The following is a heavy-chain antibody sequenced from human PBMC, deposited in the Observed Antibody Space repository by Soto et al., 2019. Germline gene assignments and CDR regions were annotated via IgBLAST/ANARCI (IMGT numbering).Heavy chain of an antibody. CDR3: ARTPGYRGGDCYLDY. J-gene: IGHJ4*02. V-gene: IGHV4-59*01. CDR1: GGSISSYY. D-gene: IGHD2-21*02. CDR2: IYYSGCT. Sequence: PSETLSLTCTVSGGSISSYYWSWIRQPPGKGLEWIGYIYYSGCTNYNPSLKSRVTISVDTSKNQFSLKLSSVTAADTAVYYFARTPGYRGGDCYLDYWGQGTLVTVSS.